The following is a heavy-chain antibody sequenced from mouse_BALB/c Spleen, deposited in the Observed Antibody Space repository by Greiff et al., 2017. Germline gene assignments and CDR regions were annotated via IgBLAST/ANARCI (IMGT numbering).Heavy chain of an antibody. CDR2: IRNKANGYTT. V-gene: IGHV7-3*02. Sequence: EVKLQESGGGLVQPGGSLRLSCATSGFTFTDYYMSWVRQPPGKALEWLGFIRNKANGYTTEYSASVKGRFTISRDNSQSILYLQMNTLRAEDSATYYCARAPMITTDAMDYWGQGTSVTVSS. CDR1: GFTFTDYY. D-gene: IGHD2-4*01. CDR3: ARAPMITTDAMDY. J-gene: IGHJ4*01.